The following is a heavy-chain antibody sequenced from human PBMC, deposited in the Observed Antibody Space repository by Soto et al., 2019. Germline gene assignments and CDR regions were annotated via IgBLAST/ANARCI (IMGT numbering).Heavy chain of an antibody. J-gene: IGHJ4*02. CDR3: ARKYSNYENDIAAAGRMADY. V-gene: IGHV4-34*01. D-gene: IGHD6-13*01. Sequence: SETLSLTCAVYGGSFSVYYWSWIRQPPGKGLEWIGEINHSGSTNYNPSLNSRCTISVDTSKNQFSLKLSSVTAADTAVYYCARKYSNYENDIAAAGRMADYWGQGTLVTVSS. CDR2: INHSGST. CDR1: GGSFSVYY.